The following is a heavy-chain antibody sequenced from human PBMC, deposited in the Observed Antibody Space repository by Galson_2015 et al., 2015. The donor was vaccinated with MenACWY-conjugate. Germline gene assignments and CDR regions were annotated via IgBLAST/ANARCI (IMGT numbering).Heavy chain of an antibody. CDR2: IKADGSFS. CDR1: GFTFNNYW. V-gene: IGHV3-74*01. Sequence: SLRLACAASGFTFNNYWVHWVRQPPGKGLEWISYIKADGSFSNYADPVKGRFTISTDNAKNMVYLQMDGLGDEDTAVYFCARDNNWSFDSWGQGTLVTVSS. D-gene: IGHD1-1*01. CDR3: ARDNNWSFDS. J-gene: IGHJ4*02.